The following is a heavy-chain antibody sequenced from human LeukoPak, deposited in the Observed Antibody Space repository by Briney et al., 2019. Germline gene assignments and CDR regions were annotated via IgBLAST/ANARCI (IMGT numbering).Heavy chain of an antibody. Sequence: PGGSLRLSCAASGFTFSDHYMDWVRQSPGKGLEWSGRIRNKAYSYTTEYATSVKGRFSISRDDSKNSLFLLMNSLKTEDAAMYYCVRSAPTQPLLSWGQGTLVTVSS. CDR3: VRSAPTQPLLS. J-gene: IGHJ4*02. V-gene: IGHV3-72*01. D-gene: IGHD2-21*02. CDR1: GFTFSDHY. CDR2: IRNKAYSYTT.